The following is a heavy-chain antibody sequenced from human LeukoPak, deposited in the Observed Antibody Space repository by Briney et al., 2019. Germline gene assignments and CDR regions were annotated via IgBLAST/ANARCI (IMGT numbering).Heavy chain of an antibody. CDR2: IDYSGST. CDR3: AREAVLRYFDWLLPYYFDY. Sequence: IPSETLSLTCTVSGGSISSSSYYWGWIRQPPGKGLEWIGSIDYSGSTYYNPSLKSRVTISVDTSKNQFSLKLSSVTAADTAVYYCAREAVLRYFDWLLPYYFDYWGQGTLVTVSS. D-gene: IGHD3-9*01. J-gene: IGHJ4*02. CDR1: GGSISSSSYY. V-gene: IGHV4-39*02.